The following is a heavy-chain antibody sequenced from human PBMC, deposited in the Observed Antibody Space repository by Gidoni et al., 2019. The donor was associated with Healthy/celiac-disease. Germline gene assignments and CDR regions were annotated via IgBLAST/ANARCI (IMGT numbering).Heavy chain of an antibody. D-gene: IGHD3-10*01. CDR3: ASRTGGLSTLFGAFDI. CDR1: GFTFGSYS. CDR2: ISSSSSTI. V-gene: IGHV3-48*02. Sequence: EVQLVESGGGLVQPGGSLRLSCAASGFTFGSYSMNWVRQAPGKGLEWVSYISSSSSTIYYADSVKGRFTISRDNAKNSLYLQMNSLRDEDTAVYYCASRTGGLSTLFGAFDIWGQGTMVTVSS. J-gene: IGHJ3*02.